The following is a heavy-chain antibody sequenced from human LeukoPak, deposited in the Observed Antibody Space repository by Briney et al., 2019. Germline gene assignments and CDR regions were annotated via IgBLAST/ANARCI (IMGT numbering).Heavy chain of an antibody. J-gene: IGHJ6*03. CDR1: GYSISSGYY. CDR3: TRGPRSSYYDILTGFPYYMDV. CDR2: IYHSGST. Sequence: SETLSLTCAVSGYSISSGYYWGWIRQPPGKGLEWIGSIYHSGSTYYNPSLKSRVTISVDTSKNQFSLKLSSVTAADTAVYYCTRGPRSSYYDILTGFPYYMDVWGKGTTVTVSS. V-gene: IGHV4-38-2*01. D-gene: IGHD3-9*01.